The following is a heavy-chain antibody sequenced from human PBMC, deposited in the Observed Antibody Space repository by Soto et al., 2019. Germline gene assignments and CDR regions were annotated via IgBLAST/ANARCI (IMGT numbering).Heavy chain of an antibody. CDR3: AREGGIAARPDGMDV. J-gene: IGHJ6*02. V-gene: IGHV1-69*06. CDR2: IIPIFGTA. Sequence: SVNVSCKASGGTFSSYAISWVRQAPGQGLEWMGGIIPIFGTANYAQKFQGRVTITADKSTSTAYMELSSLRSEDTAVYYCAREGGIAARPDGMDVWGQGNTVTVYS. D-gene: IGHD6-6*01. CDR1: GGTFSSYA.